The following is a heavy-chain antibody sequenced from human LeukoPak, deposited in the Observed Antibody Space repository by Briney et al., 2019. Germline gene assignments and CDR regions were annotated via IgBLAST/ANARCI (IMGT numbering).Heavy chain of an antibody. D-gene: IGHD3-22*01. CDR3: AKNPRLYYYDSSGYYYVDY. CDR1: GFTFSSYS. CDR2: ISSSSSYI. V-gene: IGHV3-21*01. Sequence: GGSLRLSCAASGFTFSSYSMNWVRQAPGKGLEWVSSISSSSSYIYYADSVKGRFTISRDNSKNTLYLQMNSLRAEDTAVYYCAKNPRLYYYDSSGYYYVDYWGQGTLVTVSS. J-gene: IGHJ4*02.